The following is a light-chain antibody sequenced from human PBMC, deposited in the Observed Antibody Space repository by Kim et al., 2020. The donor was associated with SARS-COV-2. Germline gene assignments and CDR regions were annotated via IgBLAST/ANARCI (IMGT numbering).Light chain of an antibody. Sequence: RHTATLTWTRTLNSVVHYGSTWLHQHHGHPPKLLSSRSNHRPSGISERFSASTSGDTPSLTITGLQPEDEADYYCSAWYSGLSAWVFGGGTQLTVL. J-gene: IGLJ3*02. CDR3: SAWYSGLSAWV. CDR1: LNSVVHYG. V-gene: IGLV10-54*01. CDR2: RSN.